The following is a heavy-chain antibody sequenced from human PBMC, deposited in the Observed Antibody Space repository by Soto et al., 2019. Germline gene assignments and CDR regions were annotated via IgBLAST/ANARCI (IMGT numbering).Heavy chain of an antibody. J-gene: IGHJ4*02. CDR3: ARYDYGDYVLDY. CDR1: GGSISSGGYS. Sequence: PSEALSLTCAVSGGSISSGGYSWSWIRQPPGKGLEWIGYIYHSGSTYYNPSLKSRVTISVDRSKNQFSLKLSSVTAADTAVYYCARYDYGDYVLDYWGQGTLVTVSS. V-gene: IGHV4-30-2*01. CDR2: IYHSGST. D-gene: IGHD4-17*01.